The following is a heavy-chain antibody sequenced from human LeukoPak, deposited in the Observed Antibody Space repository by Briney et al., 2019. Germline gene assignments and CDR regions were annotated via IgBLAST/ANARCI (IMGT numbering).Heavy chain of an antibody. D-gene: IGHD3-3*01. CDR1: GFMFSNYW. CDR3: ARVDDDLDAFDL. V-gene: IGHV3-7*01. Sequence: PGGSLRLSCAGSGFMFSNYWMNWVRQAPGKGLEWVANINKDGGGKYYLESVKGRFTISRDNAKNSVFLQMSSLTSEDTAVYFCARVDDDLDAFDLWGQGTLVTVSS. J-gene: IGHJ3*01. CDR2: INKDGGGK.